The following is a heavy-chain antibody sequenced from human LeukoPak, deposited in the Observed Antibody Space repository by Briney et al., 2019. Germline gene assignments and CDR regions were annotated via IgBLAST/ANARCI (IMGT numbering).Heavy chain of an antibody. V-gene: IGHV3-23*01. Sequence: GGPLRPPWVAPELPFNFSGIGGVRQPPGKGLGGSQSVGGGDDIHYADSVKGRFTGYRDDAKNTVYLQMNSLRVEDTAIYFCAKDATPRNRLWDHFDSWGQGTLVSVSS. CDR3: AKDATPRNRLWDHFDS. CDR1: ELPFNFSG. D-gene: IGHD2-21*01. CDR2: SVGGGDDI. J-gene: IGHJ4*02.